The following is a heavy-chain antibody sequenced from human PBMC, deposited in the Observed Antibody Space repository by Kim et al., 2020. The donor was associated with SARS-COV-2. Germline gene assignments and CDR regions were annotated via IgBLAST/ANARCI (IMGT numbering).Heavy chain of an antibody. CDR1: GFSLGDYW. Sequence: GGSLRLSCAASGFSLGDYWMNWVRQAPGKGLEWVANIKQDGTDKHYVDSVKGRFTISRDNAKNSLSLQMNSLRAEDTAVYYCARWTSTSYYWGQGTLVTV. V-gene: IGHV3-7*01. CDR2: IKQDGTDK. D-gene: IGHD2-2*01. J-gene: IGHJ4*02. CDR3: ARWTSTSYY.